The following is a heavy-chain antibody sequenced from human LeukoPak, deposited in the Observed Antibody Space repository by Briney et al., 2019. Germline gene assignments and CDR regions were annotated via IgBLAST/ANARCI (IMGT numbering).Heavy chain of an antibody. V-gene: IGHV3-33*06. J-gene: IGHJ4*02. CDR2: IWYDGSNK. CDR1: GFTFSSYG. Sequence: RGSLRLSCAASGFTFSSYGMHWVRQAPGKGLEWVAVIWYDGSNKYYADSVKGRFTISRDNSKNTLYLQMNSLRAEDTAVYYCAKEGYDYVWGSYPQPFDYWGQGTLVIVSS. CDR3: AKEGYDYVWGSYPQPFDY. D-gene: IGHD3-16*02.